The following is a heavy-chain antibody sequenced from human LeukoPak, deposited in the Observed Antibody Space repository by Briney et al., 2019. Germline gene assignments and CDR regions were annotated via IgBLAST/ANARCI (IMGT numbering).Heavy chain of an antibody. CDR3: VRRDPYCAGGCPVDF. J-gene: IGHJ4*02. V-gene: IGHV5-51*01. CDR2: IYPGDSDT. Sequence: GESLKISCKGSGYSFTNYWIAWVRQMPGKCLEWMGFIYPGDSDTRYSPSFQGQVTISADKSTTTAYLQWSSLKASDTAIYYRVRRDPYCAGGCPVDFWGQGTLVTVSS. D-gene: IGHD2-21*02. CDR1: GYSFTNYW.